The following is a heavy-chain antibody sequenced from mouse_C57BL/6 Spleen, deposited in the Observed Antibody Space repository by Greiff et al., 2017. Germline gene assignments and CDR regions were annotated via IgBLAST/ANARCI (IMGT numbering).Heavy chain of an antibody. D-gene: IGHD1-1*01. Sequence: EVKLVESGGGLVKPGGSLKLSCAASGFTFSSYTMSWVRQTPEKRLEWVATISGGGGNTYYPDSVKGRFTISRDNAKNTLYLQMSSLRSEDTALYYCARQKDYYGSSSGPFAYWGQGTLVTVSA. CDR3: ARQKDYYGSSSGPFAY. J-gene: IGHJ3*01. CDR1: GFTFSSYT. V-gene: IGHV5-9*01. CDR2: ISGGGGNT.